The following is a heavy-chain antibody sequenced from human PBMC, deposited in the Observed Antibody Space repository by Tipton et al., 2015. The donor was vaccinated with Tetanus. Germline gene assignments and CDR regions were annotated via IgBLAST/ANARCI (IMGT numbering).Heavy chain of an antibody. J-gene: IGHJ2*01. CDR1: TDSISSTSYY. CDR2: VYSRGST. CDR3: ARHGSSYWYFAL. D-gene: IGHD2-2*01. Sequence: LSLTCTVFTDSISSTSYYWVWLRQPPGKGREWIGNVYSRGSTYYNPSLRSRVTISEDTSNNQFSLKLSSVTAADTATYYCARHGSSYWYFALWGRGTLVTVSS. V-gene: IGHV4-39*01.